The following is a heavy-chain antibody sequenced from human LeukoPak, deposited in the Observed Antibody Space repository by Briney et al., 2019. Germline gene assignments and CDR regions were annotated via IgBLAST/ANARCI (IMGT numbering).Heavy chain of an antibody. CDR3: AKDRSQRGVVATDPLDY. V-gene: IGHV3-23*01. Sequence: QSGGSLRLSCAASGFTFSSYAMSWVRQAPGKGLEWVSAISGSGGSTYYADSVKGRFTISRDNSKNTLYLQMNSLRAEDTAVYYCAKDRSQRGVVATDPLDYWGQGTLVTVSS. CDR2: ISGSGGST. CDR1: GFTFSSYA. J-gene: IGHJ4*02. D-gene: IGHD5-12*01.